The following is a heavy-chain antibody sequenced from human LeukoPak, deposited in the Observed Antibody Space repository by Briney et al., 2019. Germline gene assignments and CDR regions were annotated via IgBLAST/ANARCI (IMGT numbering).Heavy chain of an antibody. V-gene: IGHV3-66*01. CDR1: GFTVSSNY. Sequence: GGSLRLSCAASGFTVSSNYMSWVRQAPGKGLEWVSVIYSCGSTYYADSVKGRFTISRDNSKNTLYLQMNSLRAEDTAVYYCARSPTFRGWFDPWGQGTLVTVSS. J-gene: IGHJ5*02. CDR2: IYSCGST. CDR3: ARSPTFRGWFDP. D-gene: IGHD2/OR15-2a*01.